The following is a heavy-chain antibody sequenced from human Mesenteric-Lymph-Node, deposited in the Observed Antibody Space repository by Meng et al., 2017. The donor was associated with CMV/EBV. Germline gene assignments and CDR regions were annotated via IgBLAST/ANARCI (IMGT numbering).Heavy chain of an antibody. CDR1: GFTFSSYA. CDR2: ISCDGSIK. D-gene: IGHD4-17*01. CDR3: ARGLYGDYVYGMDV. V-gene: IGHV3-30*04. Sequence: GGSLRLSCAASGFTFSSYAMSWVRQAPGKGLEWVAVISCDGSIKYDADSVRGRFTISRDNSKNTVYLQMNSLRPDDTAIYYCARGLYGDYVYGMDVWGQGTTVTVSS. J-gene: IGHJ6*02.